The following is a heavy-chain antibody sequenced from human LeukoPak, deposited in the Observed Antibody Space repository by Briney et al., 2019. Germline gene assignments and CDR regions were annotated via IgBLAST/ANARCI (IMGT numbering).Heavy chain of an antibody. Sequence: PSETLSLTCAVYGASFSYDYWSWIRQAPGKGLEWIGEINHSGTITYNPSLKSRVTISAEKSKSQLSLRLTSVTAADTAVYYCAKGVWAPRFDSWGQGTLVTVSS. CDR3: AKGVWAPRFDS. CDR1: GASFSYDY. V-gene: IGHV4-34*01. CDR2: INHSGTI. J-gene: IGHJ5*01. D-gene: IGHD7-27*01.